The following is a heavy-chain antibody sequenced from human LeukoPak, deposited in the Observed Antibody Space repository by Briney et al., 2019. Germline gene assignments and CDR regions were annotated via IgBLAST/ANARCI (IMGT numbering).Heavy chain of an antibody. J-gene: IGHJ4*02. CDR1: VGSFSGFS. V-gene: IGHV4-34*01. CDR3: ARFARAHVGLDY. D-gene: IGHD1-26*01. CDR2: INDSGST. Sequence: PSETLSLTCAVYVGSFSGFSWTWIRQPPGKGLEWIGEINDSGSTNYNPSLKSRVTISVDTSKNQFSLKLSSVTAADTAVYYCARFARAHVGLDYWGQGTLVTVSS.